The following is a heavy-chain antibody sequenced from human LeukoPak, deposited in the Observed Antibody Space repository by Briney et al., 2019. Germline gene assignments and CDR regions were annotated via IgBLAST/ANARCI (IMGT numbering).Heavy chain of an antibody. Sequence: PGGSLRLSCAASGFTFSSYSMNWVRQAPGKGLEWVSSISSSSSYIYYADSVKGRFTISRDNAKNSLYLQMNSLRAEDTAVYYCARGSMVRGDFDYWGQGTLVTVSS. CDR3: ARGSMVRGDFDY. CDR2: ISSSSSYI. J-gene: IGHJ4*02. V-gene: IGHV3-21*01. D-gene: IGHD3-10*01. CDR1: GFTFSSYS.